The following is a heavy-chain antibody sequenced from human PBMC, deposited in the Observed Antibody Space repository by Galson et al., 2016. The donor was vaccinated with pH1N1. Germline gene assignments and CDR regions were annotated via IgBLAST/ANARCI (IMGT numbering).Heavy chain of an antibody. CDR2: ISGSGGRK. CDR1: GSNSDYNT. Sequence: SLRLSCAASGSNSDYNTYWVRLAPGKGLEWVSSISGSGGRKHYADSVQGRFIISRDNSKNTLYLQMNSLRAGDTALYFCAKGGYGDYGLDVFDIWGQGTMVIVSS. V-gene: IGHV3-23*01. J-gene: IGHJ3*02. D-gene: IGHD4-17*01. CDR3: AKGGYGDYGLDVFDI.